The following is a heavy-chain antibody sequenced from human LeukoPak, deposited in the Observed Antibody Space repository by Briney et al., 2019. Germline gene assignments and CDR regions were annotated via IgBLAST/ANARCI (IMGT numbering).Heavy chain of an antibody. Sequence: SETLSLTCTVSGGSISSGGYSWSWIRQHPGKGLEWIGYIYYSGSTYYNPSLKSRVTISVDTSKNQFSLKLSSVTAADTAVYYCARAAGYCSSTSCYLGYNWFDPWGQGTLVTVSS. CDR1: GGSISSGGYS. V-gene: IGHV4-31*03. J-gene: IGHJ5*02. D-gene: IGHD2-2*01. CDR2: IYYSGST. CDR3: ARAAGYCSSTSCYLGYNWFDP.